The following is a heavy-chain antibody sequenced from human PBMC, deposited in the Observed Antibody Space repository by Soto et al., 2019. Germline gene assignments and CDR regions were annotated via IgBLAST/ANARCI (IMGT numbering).Heavy chain of an antibody. D-gene: IGHD2-2*02. CDR1: GYSFTAQF. J-gene: IGHJ4*02. Sequence: ASVKVSCKASGYSFTAQFIHWVRQAPGQGLEWMGWITPNSGNTHLAQKFQGRVSLTRDTYVSTAYMELSSLTSDDTAVYYCARHGYTYGFDYWGQVTLVTVYS. CDR3: ARHGYTYGFDY. CDR2: ITPNSGNT. V-gene: IGHV1-2*02.